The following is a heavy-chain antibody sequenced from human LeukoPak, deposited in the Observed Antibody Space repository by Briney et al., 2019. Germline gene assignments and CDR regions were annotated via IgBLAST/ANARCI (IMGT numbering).Heavy chain of an antibody. CDR1: GFTFSDYY. J-gene: IGHJ2*01. CDR2: ISSSTRTI. D-gene: IGHD5-18*01. CDR3: AREGTGHSYAYGYLDL. Sequence: GGSLRLSCAASGFTFSDYYITWVRQAPGKGLEWLSYISSSTRTIYYADSVKGRFTISRDNTKESLSLQMNSLTAEDTAVYYCAREGTGHSYAYGYLDLWGRGTLVTVSS. V-gene: IGHV3-11*01.